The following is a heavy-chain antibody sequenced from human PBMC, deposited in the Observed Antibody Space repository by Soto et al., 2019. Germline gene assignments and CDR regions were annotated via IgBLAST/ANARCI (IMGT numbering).Heavy chain of an antibody. Sequence: GGSLRLSCAASGFTFSSYAMSWVRQAPGKGLEWVSAISGSGGSTYYADSVKGRFTISRDDAKNSVYLQMSSLRPEDMAVYKCVREGHYYFDYWGQGALVTSPQ. CDR1: GFTFSSYA. V-gene: IGHV3-23*01. CDR2: ISGSGGST. CDR3: VREGHYYFDY. J-gene: IGHJ4*02.